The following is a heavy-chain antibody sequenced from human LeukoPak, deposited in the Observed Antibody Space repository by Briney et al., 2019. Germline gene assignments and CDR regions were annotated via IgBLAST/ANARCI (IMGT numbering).Heavy chain of an antibody. V-gene: IGHV1-8*03. CDR1: GYTFTSYD. CDR2: MNPNSGNT. J-gene: IGHJ4*02. D-gene: IGHD3-10*01. CDR3: AKHLWRDLVWVGEGYYFGY. Sequence: ASVKVSCKASGYTFTSYDINWVRQATGRGLEWMGWMNPNSGNTGYAQKFQGRVTITRNTSISTAYMELSSLRSEDTAVYYCAKHLWRDLVWVGEGYYFGYWGQGTLVTVSS.